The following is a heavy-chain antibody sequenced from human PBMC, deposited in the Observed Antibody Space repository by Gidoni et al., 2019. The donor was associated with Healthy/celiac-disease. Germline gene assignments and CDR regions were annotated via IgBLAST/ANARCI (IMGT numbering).Heavy chain of an antibody. J-gene: IGHJ4*02. CDR3: ARFGGTSFDY. CDR1: GFTFDDYA. V-gene: IGHV3-9*01. CDR2: ISWNSGSI. D-gene: IGHD3-10*01. Sequence: EVQLVESGGGLVQPGRSLRRSCAASGFTFDDYAMHWVRQAPGKGLEWVSGISWNSGSIGYADSVKGRFTISRDNAKNSLYLQMNSLRAEDTALYYCARFGGTSFDYWGQGTLVTVSS.